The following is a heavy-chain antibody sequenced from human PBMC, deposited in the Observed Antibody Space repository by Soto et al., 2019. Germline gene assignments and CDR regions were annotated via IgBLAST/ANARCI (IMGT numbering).Heavy chain of an antibody. V-gene: IGHV1-18*04. Sequence: QVQLVQSGAEVKKPGASVKVSCKASGYTFTSYGISWVRQAPGQGLEWMGWISAYNGNTNYAQKLQGRVTMTTDTPPSTASRERRSREPDDTAVYYCARTWGGAGYWGQGTLVTVSS. CDR2: ISAYNGNT. CDR3: ARTWGGAGY. J-gene: IGHJ4*02. CDR1: GYTFTSYG. D-gene: IGHD3-16*01.